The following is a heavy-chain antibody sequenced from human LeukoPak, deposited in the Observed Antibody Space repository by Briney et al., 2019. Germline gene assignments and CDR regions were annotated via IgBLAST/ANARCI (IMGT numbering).Heavy chain of an antibody. CDR1: GFTFSSYG. V-gene: IGHV3-30*02. J-gene: IGHJ4*02. D-gene: IGHD3-16*02. CDR2: IRYDGSNK. CDR3: AKDGVLRLGELSLPPSLGR. Sequence: GGSLRLSCAASGFTFSSYGMHWVRQAPGKGLEWVAVIRYDGSNKYYADSVKGRFTISRDNSKNTLYLQMNSLRAEDTAVYYCAKDGVLRLGELSLPPSLGRWGQGTLVTVSS.